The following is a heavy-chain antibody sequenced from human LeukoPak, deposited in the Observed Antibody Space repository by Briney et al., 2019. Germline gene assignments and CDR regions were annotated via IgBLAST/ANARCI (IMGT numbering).Heavy chain of an antibody. CDR2: VSNDGSST. CDR3: TRAPIGAAGPFDF. Sequence: GGSLRLSCAASGFTLSNYWMHWVRQGPGKGLVWVSRVSNDGSSTAYADSVRGRFTISRDNSKNTVYLQMHSLRAEDTAVYCCTRAPIGAAGPFDFWGQGTLVTVSS. CDR1: GFTLSNYW. V-gene: IGHV3-74*01. D-gene: IGHD6-13*01. J-gene: IGHJ4*02.